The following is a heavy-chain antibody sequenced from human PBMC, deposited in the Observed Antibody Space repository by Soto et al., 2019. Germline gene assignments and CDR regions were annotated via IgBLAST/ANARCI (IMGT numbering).Heavy chain of an antibody. CDR2: IKHDGSEK. D-gene: IGHD6-19*01. Sequence: GGSLRLSCAASGFTFSSYAMHWVRQAPGKGLEWVATIKHDGSEKSNLDSVEGRFTISRDNARNSLSLQMNSLRVEDTAVYFCASVPGSPGYHGLDVWGQGTTVTVSS. CDR3: ASVPGSPGYHGLDV. CDR1: GFTFSSYA. V-gene: IGHV3-7*03. J-gene: IGHJ6*02.